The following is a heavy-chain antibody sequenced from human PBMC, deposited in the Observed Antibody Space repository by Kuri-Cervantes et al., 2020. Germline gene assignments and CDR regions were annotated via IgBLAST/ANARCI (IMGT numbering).Heavy chain of an antibody. CDR2: ISYDGSNK. J-gene: IGHJ4*02. V-gene: IGHV3-30-3*01. Sequence: LSLTCAASGFTFSSYAMSWVRQAPGKGLEWVAVISYDGSNKYYADSVKGRFTISRDNSKNTLYLQMNSLRAEDTAVYYCARDQGTSPYDYWGQGTLVTVSS. CDR1: GFTFSSYA. D-gene: IGHD2-2*01. CDR3: ARDQGTSPYDY.